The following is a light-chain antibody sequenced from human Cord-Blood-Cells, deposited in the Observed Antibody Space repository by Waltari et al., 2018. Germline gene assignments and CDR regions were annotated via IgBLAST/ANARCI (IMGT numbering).Light chain of an antibody. CDR1: QSVLYSSNNKNY. Sequence: DIVMTQSPDSLAVSLGERATINCKSSQSVLYSSNNKNYLAWYQQKPEQPPKLLIYWASTRESGVPDRFSGGGSGTDFTLTISSLQAEDVAVYYCQQYYSTPPTFGGGTKVEIK. CDR3: QQYYSTPPT. J-gene: IGKJ4*01. CDR2: WAS. V-gene: IGKV4-1*01.